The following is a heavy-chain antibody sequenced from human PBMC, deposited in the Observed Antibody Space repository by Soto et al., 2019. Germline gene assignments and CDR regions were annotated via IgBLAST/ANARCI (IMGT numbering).Heavy chain of an antibody. J-gene: IGHJ4*02. Sequence: QLQLQESGSGLVKPSQTLSLTCAVSGGSISSGGYSWSWIRQPPGKGLEWIGYIYHSGSTYYNPSLKSRVTLTVDRFKNQFSLKLSSVTAADTAVYYCANSHAGAHITAAVHWGQGTLVTVSS. CDR1: GGSISSGGYS. CDR2: IYHSGST. D-gene: IGHD6-13*01. CDR3: ANSHAGAHITAAVH. V-gene: IGHV4-30-2*01.